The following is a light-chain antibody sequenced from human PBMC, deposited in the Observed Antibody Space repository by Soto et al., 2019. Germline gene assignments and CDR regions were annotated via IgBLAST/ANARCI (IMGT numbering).Light chain of an antibody. V-gene: IGLV2-14*01. CDR3: SSYTSSSTV. CDR1: SGDVGGYNY. J-gene: IGLJ1*01. Sequence: QSVLDQPASVSGSPGQSSTISCTGTSGDVGGYNYVSWYQQHPGKAPKLMIYDVSNRPSGVSNRFSGSKSGNTASLTISGLQAEDEADYYRSSYTSSSTVFGTGTKVTVL. CDR2: DVS.